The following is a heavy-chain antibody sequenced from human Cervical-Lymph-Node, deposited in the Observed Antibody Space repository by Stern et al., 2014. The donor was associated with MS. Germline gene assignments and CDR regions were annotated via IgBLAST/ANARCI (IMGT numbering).Heavy chain of an antibody. CDR1: GGTFKKYA. CDR2: VIPVLDIA. J-gene: IGHJ5*01. D-gene: IGHD4-17*01. V-gene: IGHV1-69*09. CDR3: ARDDYGDHNWFDS. Sequence: QMQLVQSGAEVKKPGSSVNVSCKTSGGTFKKYAISWVRQAPGQGLEWMGRVIPVLDIAKTAQKFQGRVTITADKSTSTAYMELSSLTSEDTAVYYCARDDYGDHNWFDSWGQGTLVTVSS.